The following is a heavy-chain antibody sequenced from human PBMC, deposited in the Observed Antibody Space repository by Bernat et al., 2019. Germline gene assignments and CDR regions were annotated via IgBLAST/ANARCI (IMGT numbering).Heavy chain of an antibody. CDR2: IYSGGDT. V-gene: IGHV3-66*04. J-gene: IGHJ4*01. CDR1: GFTVSSNY. Sequence: EVQLVESGGGLVQPGGSLRLSCAASGFTVSSNYMSWVRQAPGKGLEWVSVIYSGGDTYYADSVKGRFTISRDSSKNTLYLQMNSLGVEDTAVYYCARLLSGSYYLDYFDYWGQGTLVTVSS. CDR3: ARLLSGSYYLDYFDY. D-gene: IGHD1-26*01.